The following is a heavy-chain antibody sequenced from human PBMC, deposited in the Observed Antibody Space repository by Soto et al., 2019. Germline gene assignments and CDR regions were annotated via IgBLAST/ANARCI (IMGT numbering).Heavy chain of an antibody. D-gene: IGHD1-26*01. Sequence: PGGSLRLSCAASGFTFSSYSMNWVRQAPGKGLEWVSSISSSSSYIYYADSVKGRFTISRDNAKNSLYLQMNSLRAEDTAVYYCARDSSRLGSYSYGMDVWGQGTTVTVSS. CDR1: GFTFSSYS. CDR2: ISSSSSYI. V-gene: IGHV3-21*01. J-gene: IGHJ6*02. CDR3: ARDSSRLGSYSYGMDV.